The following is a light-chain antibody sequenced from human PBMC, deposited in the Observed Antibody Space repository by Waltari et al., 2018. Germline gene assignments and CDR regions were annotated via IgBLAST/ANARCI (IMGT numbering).Light chain of an antibody. CDR3: QSYDRSLSGSV. J-gene: IGLJ2*01. Sequence: QSVLTQPPSASGTPGQRVTISCSGTISNIGSNTVNWYPQPPGTAPKPLISSNNQRPSGVPDRFSGSKSGTSASLAISGLQSEDEADYYCQSYDRSLSGSVFGGGTKLTVL. CDR1: ISNIGSNT. CDR2: SNN. V-gene: IGLV1-44*01.